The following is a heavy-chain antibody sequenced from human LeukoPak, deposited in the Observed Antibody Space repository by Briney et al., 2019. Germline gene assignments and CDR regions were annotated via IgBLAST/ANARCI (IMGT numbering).Heavy chain of an antibody. J-gene: IGHJ4*02. CDR1: GFTFSTFA. Sequence: GGSLRLSCVASGFTFSTFAMIWVRQPPGKGLEWVSSIFPSSGEIHYADSVQGRFSISRDNSQNTLYLQMNSLRAEDTAVYYCARGPSGYHNTGGQGTLVTVSS. D-gene: IGHD5-12*01. V-gene: IGHV3-23*01. CDR3: ARGPSGYHNT. CDR2: IFPSSGEI.